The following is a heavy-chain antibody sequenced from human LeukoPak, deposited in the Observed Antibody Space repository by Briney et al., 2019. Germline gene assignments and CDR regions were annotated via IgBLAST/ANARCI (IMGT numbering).Heavy chain of an antibody. CDR3: ARDQEAAPAAIEPRWDYYYMDV. J-gene: IGHJ6*03. Sequence: ASVKVSCKASGYTFTSYGISWVRQAPGQGLEWMGWISAYNGNTNYAQKLQGRVTITTDESTSTAYMELSSLRSEDTAVYYCARDQEAAPAAIEPRWDYYYMDVWGKGTTVTVSS. CDR2: ISAYNGNT. CDR1: GYTFTSYG. V-gene: IGHV1-18*01. D-gene: IGHD2-2*02.